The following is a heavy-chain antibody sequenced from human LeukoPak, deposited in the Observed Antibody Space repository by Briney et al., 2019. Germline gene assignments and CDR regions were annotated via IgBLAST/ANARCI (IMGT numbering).Heavy chain of an antibody. Sequence: GGSLRLSCAASGFSFSGYVMHWVRQAPGKGLEWVAFIRHDNSDKFYADSVKGRFTISSDKSKNTLYLQMNSLRPEDTAVYYCAREGVDAFDIWGHGTMVTVSS. CDR1: GFSFSGYV. CDR2: IRHDNSDK. CDR3: AREGVDAFDI. J-gene: IGHJ3*02. V-gene: IGHV3-30*02.